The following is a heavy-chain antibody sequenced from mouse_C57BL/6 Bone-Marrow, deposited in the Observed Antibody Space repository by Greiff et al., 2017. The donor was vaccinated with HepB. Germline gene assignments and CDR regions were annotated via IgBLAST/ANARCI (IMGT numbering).Heavy chain of an antibody. V-gene: IGHV14-4*01. CDR1: GFNIKDDY. D-gene: IGHD1-1*01. Sequence: VQLQQSGAELVRPGASVKLSCTASGFNIKDDYMHWVKQRPEQGLEWIGWIDPENGDTEYASKFQGKATITADTSSNTAYLQLSSLTSEDTAVYYCTTIYYYGSRGYWYFDVCGTGTTVTVSS. J-gene: IGHJ1*03. CDR3: TTIYYYGSRGYWYFDV. CDR2: IDPENGDT.